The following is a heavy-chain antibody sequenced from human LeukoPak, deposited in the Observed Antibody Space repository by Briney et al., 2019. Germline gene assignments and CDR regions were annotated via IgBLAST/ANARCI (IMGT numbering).Heavy chain of an antibody. J-gene: IGHJ6*02. CDR2: IYYSGST. V-gene: IGHV4-59*01. Sequence: SGTLSLTCTVSGGSISSYYWSWIRQPPGKGLEWIGYIYYSGSTNYSPSLKSRVTISVDTSKNQFSLKLSSVTAADTAVYYCARAPYYDILTGYFRPTGGYYYYYGMDVWGQGTTVTVSS. CDR1: GGSISSYY. D-gene: IGHD3-9*01. CDR3: ARAPYYDILTGYFRPTGGYYYYYGMDV.